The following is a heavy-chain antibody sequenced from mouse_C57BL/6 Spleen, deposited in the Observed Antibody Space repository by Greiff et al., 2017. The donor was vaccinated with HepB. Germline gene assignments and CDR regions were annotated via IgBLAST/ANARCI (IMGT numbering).Heavy chain of an antibody. V-gene: IGHV1-82*01. CDR2: IYPGDGDT. CDR3: ARGTGTWDY. Sequence: QVQLQQSGPELVKPGASVKISCTASGYAFSSSWMNWVKQRPGKGLEWIGRIYPGDGDTNYNGKFKGKATLTADKSSSTAYMQLSSLTSEDSAVYFCARGTGTWDYWGKGTTLTVSS. CDR1: GYAFSSSW. D-gene: IGHD4-1*01. J-gene: IGHJ2*01.